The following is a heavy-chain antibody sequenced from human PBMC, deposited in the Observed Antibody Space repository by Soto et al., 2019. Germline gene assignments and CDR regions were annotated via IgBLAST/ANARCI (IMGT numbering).Heavy chain of an antibody. CDR3: ARSPYSVGYLAYFDY. CDR2: ISYDGSNK. Sequence: QVQLVESGGGVVQPGRSLRLSCAASGFTFSSYGMHWVRQAPGKGLEWVAVISYDGSNKYYADSVKGRFTISRDNSKNTLYLQMNSLRAGDTAVYYCARSPYSVGYLAYFDYWGQGTLVTVSP. CDR1: GFTFSSYG. D-gene: IGHD1-26*01. V-gene: IGHV3-30*03. J-gene: IGHJ4*02.